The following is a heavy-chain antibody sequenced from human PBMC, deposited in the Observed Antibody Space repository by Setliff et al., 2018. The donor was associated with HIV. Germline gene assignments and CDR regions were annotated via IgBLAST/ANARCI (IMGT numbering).Heavy chain of an antibody. J-gene: IGHJ4*02. CDR1: GGSITRTPYY. D-gene: IGHD3-10*01. Sequence: SETLALTCTVSGGSITRTPYYWGWIRQPPGKGLEWIGSIHHSGTAYDNPSLKSRVTISVAPSKNQILLRLSSVTAADTAVYYCARLSGGMVPNYWGQGTLVTVSS. CDR2: IHHSGTA. CDR3: ARLSGGMVPNY. V-gene: IGHV4-39*01.